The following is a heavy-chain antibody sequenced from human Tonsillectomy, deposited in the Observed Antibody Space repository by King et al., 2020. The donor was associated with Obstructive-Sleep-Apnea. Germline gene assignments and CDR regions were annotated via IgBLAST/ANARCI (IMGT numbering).Heavy chain of an antibody. CDR1: GGSISSYY. CDR3: ASHEVVVAAAGTNWFDP. D-gene: IGHD6-13*01. V-gene: IGHV4-59*08. J-gene: IGHJ5*02. CDR2: IYYSGST. Sequence: QLQESGPGLVKPSETLSLTCTVSGGSISSYYWSWIRQPPGKGLEWIGYIYYSGSTNYNPSLKSRVTISVDTSKNQFSLKLSSVTAADTAVYYCASHEVVVAAAGTNWFDPWGQGTLVTVSS.